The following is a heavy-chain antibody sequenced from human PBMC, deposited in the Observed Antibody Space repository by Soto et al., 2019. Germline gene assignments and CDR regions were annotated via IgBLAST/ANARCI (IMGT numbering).Heavy chain of an antibody. V-gene: IGHV3-30*18. D-gene: IGHD3-3*01. J-gene: IGHJ6*02. CDR1: GFTFSTYG. CDR2: MSCDGRTK. Sequence: GWPLRLSCAASGFTFSTYGMHWFRQAPGKGRGGGAVMSCDGRTKCYADSVKGRFTISRDNSNNTLYLQMNTLRAEDTAVYYCAKDRVSRYDFWSGYYPIAEAMDVLGQGTTVTGSS. CDR3: AKDRVSRYDFWSGYYPIAEAMDV.